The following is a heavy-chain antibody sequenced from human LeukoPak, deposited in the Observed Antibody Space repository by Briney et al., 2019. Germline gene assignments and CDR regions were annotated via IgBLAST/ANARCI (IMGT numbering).Heavy chain of an antibody. Sequence: GGSLRLSCAASGFTFSSYSMNWVRQAPGKGLEWVSYISSGSSTIYYADSVKGRFTISRDNAKNSMYLQMNSLRAEDTAVYYCASRPAATPAWGQGTLVTVSS. D-gene: IGHD2-2*01. J-gene: IGHJ5*02. CDR1: GFTFSSYS. CDR3: ASRPAATPA. V-gene: IGHV3-48*01. CDR2: ISSGSSTI.